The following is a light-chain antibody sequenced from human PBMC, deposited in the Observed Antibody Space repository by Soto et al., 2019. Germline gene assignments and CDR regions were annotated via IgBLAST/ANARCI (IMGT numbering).Light chain of an antibody. CDR1: EGIKHH. J-gene: IGKJ4*01. Sequence: DIQMTQSPSAMSASVGDRVTITCRASEGIKHHLVWFPQKSGGDPKRLIYDASSLQSGVPSRFSGSRCGTELEFNLTISTLQPEDFAPYYCLQHDSYPLSFGEGTKVEIK. CDR3: LQHDSYPLS. CDR2: DAS. V-gene: IGKV1-17*03.